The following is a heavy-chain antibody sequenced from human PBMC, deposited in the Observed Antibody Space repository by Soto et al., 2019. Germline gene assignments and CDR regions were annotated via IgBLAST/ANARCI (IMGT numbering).Heavy chain of an antibody. V-gene: IGHV3-74*01. Sequence: EVQLVESGGGLVQPGGSLRLSCAASGFTFRNYWMHWVRQAPGEGLVWVSRINDGGGSTNYADSVQGRFTISRDNAANTLYLQMHNLRAAHTAVYYCARVEVAGGRCFDHWGQGALVTVSS. CDR1: GFTFRNYW. CDR3: ARVEVAGGRCFDH. CDR2: INDGGGST. J-gene: IGHJ4*02. D-gene: IGHD6-19*01.